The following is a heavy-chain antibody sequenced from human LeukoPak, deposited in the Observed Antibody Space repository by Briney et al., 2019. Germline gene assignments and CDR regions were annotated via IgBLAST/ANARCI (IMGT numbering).Heavy chain of an antibody. CDR2: INPNSGGT. CDR1: GYSFTGYY. CDR3: ARGDIVVLPAGIPHNWFDP. D-gene: IGHD2-2*02. V-gene: IGHV1-2*02. Sequence: ASVKVSCKASGYSFTGYYIHWVRQAPGQGLEWMGWINPNSGGTNYAQKFQGRVTMTRDASISTAYMELSRLRSDDTAVYYCARGDIVVLPAGIPHNWFDPWGQGTLVSVSS. J-gene: IGHJ5*02.